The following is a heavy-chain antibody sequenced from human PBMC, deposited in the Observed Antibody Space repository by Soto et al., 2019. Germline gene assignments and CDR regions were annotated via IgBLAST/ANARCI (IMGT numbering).Heavy chain of an antibody. V-gene: IGHV6-1*01. CDR3: ARGVAGSGFAL. CDR1: GYSGSSNTAS. Sequence: SQTLSLTCAISGYSGSSNTASWNWIRSSPSRGLEWLGRTYCRANWRHDYAVSVKSRITVNPDTSKNHFSLQLNSVTPDDPAVYYCARGVAGSGFALWGQGTLVTVSS. J-gene: IGHJ4*02. D-gene: IGHD6-19*01. CDR2: TYCRANWRH.